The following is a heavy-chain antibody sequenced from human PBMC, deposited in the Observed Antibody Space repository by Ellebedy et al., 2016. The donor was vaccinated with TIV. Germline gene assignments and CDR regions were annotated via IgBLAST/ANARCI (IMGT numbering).Heavy chain of an antibody. CDR3: ARRELVLGAFDI. D-gene: IGHD6-13*01. Sequence: SETLSLTXTVSGGSISSYYWSWIRQPPGKGLEWIGYIYYSGSTNYNPSLKSRVTISVDTSKNQFSLKLSSVTAADTAVYYCARRELVLGAFDIWGQGTMVTVSS. J-gene: IGHJ3*02. CDR2: IYYSGST. V-gene: IGHV4-59*13. CDR1: GGSISSYY.